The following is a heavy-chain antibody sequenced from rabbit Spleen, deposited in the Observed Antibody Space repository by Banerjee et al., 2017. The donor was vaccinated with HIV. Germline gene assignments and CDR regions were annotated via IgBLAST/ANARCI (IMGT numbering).Heavy chain of an antibody. CDR2: IYTGSGNT. Sequence: EESGGDLVKPEGSLTLTCTASGLSFSSSYWICWVRQAPGKGLEWIACIYTGSGNTYYASWAKGRFTISKTSSTTVTLQMTSLTAADTATYFCARDLVAVIGWNFYLWGQGTLVTVS. D-gene: IGHD1-1*01. CDR1: GLSFSSSYW. CDR3: ARDLVAVIGWNFYL. J-gene: IGHJ3*01. V-gene: IGHV1S45*01.